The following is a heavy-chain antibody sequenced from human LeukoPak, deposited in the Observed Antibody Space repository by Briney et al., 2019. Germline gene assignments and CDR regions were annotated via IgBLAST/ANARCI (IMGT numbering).Heavy chain of an antibody. V-gene: IGHV5-10-1*01. CDR2: IGPSDSYS. J-gene: IGHJ4*02. Sequence: GESLKISCKGSGYSFTSYWITWVRQMPGKGLEWMGRIGPSDSYSNYSPSFQGHVTISADKSISTAYLQWSSLKASDTAMYYCARLVSSNTADFDYWGQGTLVTVSS. CDR3: ARLVSSNTADFDY. D-gene: IGHD5-18*01. CDR1: GYSFTSYW.